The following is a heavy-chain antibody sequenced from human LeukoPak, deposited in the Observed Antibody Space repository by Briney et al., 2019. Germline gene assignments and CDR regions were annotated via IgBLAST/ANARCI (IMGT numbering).Heavy chain of an antibody. CDR1: AFTFSSYW. Sequence: PGGSLRLSCEASAFTFSSYWMSWVRQAPGKGLEWVANMKEDGGEINYVDSGKGRFTISRDNAKNSLFLQMNSLRVEDTAVYYCARDRGYSTFDYWGQGTLVTVSS. V-gene: IGHV3-7*01. D-gene: IGHD4-23*01. CDR3: ARDRGYSTFDY. CDR2: MKEDGGEI. J-gene: IGHJ4*02.